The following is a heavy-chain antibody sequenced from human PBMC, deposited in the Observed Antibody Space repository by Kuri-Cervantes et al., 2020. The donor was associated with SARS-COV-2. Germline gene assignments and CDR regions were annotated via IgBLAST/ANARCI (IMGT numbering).Heavy chain of an antibody. V-gene: IGHV3-33*08. CDR3: ARENGVVVITTRLWFDP. CDR1: GFTFSDYY. Sequence: GSLRLSCAASGFTFSDYYMSWIRQAPGKGLEWVAVIWFDGSKKYYADSVKGRFTISRDNAKNSLYLQMNSLRAEDTAVYYCARENGVVVITTRLWFDPWGQGTLVTVSS. J-gene: IGHJ5*02. CDR2: IWFDGSKK. D-gene: IGHD3-22*01.